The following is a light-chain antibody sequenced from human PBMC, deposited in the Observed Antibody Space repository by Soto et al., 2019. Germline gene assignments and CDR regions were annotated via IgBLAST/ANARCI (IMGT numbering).Light chain of an antibody. CDR1: QTVYNN. CDR3: QQYTEWPLT. J-gene: IGKJ4*01. V-gene: IGKV3-15*01. CDR2: FAS. Sequence: IVMTQSPATLSVSPGEKATLSCRASQTVYNNLAWYQQKPGQAPRLLVYFASTRATGIPARFSGSGFGTEFSLTISSLQSEDFALYYCQQYTEWPLTFGGGTKVETK.